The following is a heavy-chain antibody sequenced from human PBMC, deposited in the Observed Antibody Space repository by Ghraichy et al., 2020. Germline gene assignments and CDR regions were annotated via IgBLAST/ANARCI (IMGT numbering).Heavy chain of an antibody. CDR1: GYNFTSHW. Sequence: GESLNTSCQVSGYNFTSHWITWVRQMPGKGLEWMGRIAPSDSYSNYSPSFQGHVTFSADKSVTTAYLQWRSLKPSDTAFYYCARLAVRGTSTAYWGQGTLVTVSS. D-gene: IGHD3-10*01. J-gene: IGHJ4*02. CDR2: IAPSDSYS. CDR3: ARLAVRGTSTAY. V-gene: IGHV5-10-1*01.